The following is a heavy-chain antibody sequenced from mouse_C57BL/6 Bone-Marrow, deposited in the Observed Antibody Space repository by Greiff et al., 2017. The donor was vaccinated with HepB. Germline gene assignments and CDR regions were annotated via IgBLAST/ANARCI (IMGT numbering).Heavy chain of an antibody. D-gene: IGHD2-3*01. CDR2: ISSGGSYT. J-gene: IGHJ3*01. Sequence: EVKLMESGGDLVKPGGSLKLSCAASGFTFSSYGMSWVRPTPDKRLEWVATISSGGSYTYYPDSVKGRFTISRDNAKNTLYLQMSSLKSEDTAMYYCAPVSYDGYPFAYWGQGTLVTVSA. CDR1: GFTFSSYG. CDR3: APVSYDGYPFAY. V-gene: IGHV5-6*01.